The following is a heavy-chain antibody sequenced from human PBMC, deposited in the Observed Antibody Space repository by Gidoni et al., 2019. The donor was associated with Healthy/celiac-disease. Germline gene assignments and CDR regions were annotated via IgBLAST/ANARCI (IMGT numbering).Heavy chain of an antibody. CDR1: GFTFSSYA. J-gene: IGHJ3*02. V-gene: IGHV3-64D*06. CDR3: VKDQDPGAFDI. CDR2: ISSNGGST. Sequence: EVQLVESGGGLVQPGGSLRLSCSPSGFTFSSYAMHWVRQGPGKGLEYVSAISSNGGSTYYADSVKGRFTISRDNSKNTLYLQMSSLRAEDTAVYYCVKDQDPGAFDIWGQGTMVTVSS.